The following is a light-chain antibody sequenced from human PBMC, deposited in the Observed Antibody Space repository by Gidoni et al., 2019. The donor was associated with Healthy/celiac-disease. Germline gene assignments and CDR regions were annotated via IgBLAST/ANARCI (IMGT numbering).Light chain of an antibody. J-gene: IGLJ2*01. V-gene: IGLV2-14*01. CDR2: EVS. Sequence: QSALTQPASVSGSPGQSITISCTGTSSDVGGYNYVSWYQPHPGKAPQLMIYEVSNRPSGVSNRFSGSKSGNTASLTISGLQAEDEADYYCSSYTSSSTLSVVFGGGTKLTVL. CDR1: SSDVGGYNY. CDR3: SSYTSSSTLSVV.